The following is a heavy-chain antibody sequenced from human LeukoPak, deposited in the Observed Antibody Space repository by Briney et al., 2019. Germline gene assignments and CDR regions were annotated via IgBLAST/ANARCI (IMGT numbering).Heavy chain of an antibody. CDR3: ARVRRYCSSTSCYNFDY. J-gene: IGHJ4*02. CDR1: GGSISSGDYY. V-gene: IGHV4-30-4*01. CDR2: IYYSGST. Sequence: SLTCXVSGGSISSGDYYWSWIRQPPGKGLEWIGYIYYSGSTYYNPSLKSRVTISVDTSKNQFSLKLSSVTAADTAVYYCARVRRYCSSTSCYNFDYWGQGTLVTVSS. D-gene: IGHD2-2*02.